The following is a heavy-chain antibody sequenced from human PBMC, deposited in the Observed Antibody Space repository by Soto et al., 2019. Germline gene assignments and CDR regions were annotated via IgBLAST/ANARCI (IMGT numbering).Heavy chain of an antibody. V-gene: IGHV1-69*01. Sequence: QVQVVQSGVEVRRPGSSVKVSCKASGDTFKNCVISCVRQAPGQGLEWMGGIIPLFGTTDFAQRFQGRLTITTDEYATTAYMERSRLRSEDTATYYWAAELGFGKLSVVWGQGTTVIVSS. D-gene: IGHD3-10*01. J-gene: IGHJ6*02. CDR1: GDTFKNCV. CDR2: IIPLFGTT. CDR3: AAELGFGKLSVV.